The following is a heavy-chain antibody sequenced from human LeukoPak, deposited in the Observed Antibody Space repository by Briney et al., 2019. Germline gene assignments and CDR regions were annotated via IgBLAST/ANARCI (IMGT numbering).Heavy chain of an antibody. Sequence: SETLSLTCTVSGGSIRSSYYYWGWIRQPPGKGLEWIGSIYYSGSTYYNPSLKSRVTISVDTSKNQFSLKLRSVTAADTAVYYCARHFGTWGRGTLVTVSS. CDR2: IYYSGST. CDR3: ARHFGT. V-gene: IGHV4-39*01. J-gene: IGHJ4*02. CDR1: GGSIRSSYYY. D-gene: IGHD3/OR15-3a*01.